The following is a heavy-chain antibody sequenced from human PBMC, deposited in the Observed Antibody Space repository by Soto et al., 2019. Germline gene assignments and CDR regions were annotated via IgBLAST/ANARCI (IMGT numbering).Heavy chain of an antibody. Sequence: SVKVSCKASGGTFSSYAISWVRQAPGQGLEWVGGIIPIFGIANYAQKFQGRVTITADESTSTAYMELSSLRSEDTAVYYCARSDSGSYFSSHYYCYDGMDVWGQGTTVTVSS. CDR1: GGTFSSYA. CDR2: IIPIFGIA. CDR3: ARSDSGSYFSSHYYCYDGMDV. D-gene: IGHD1-26*01. V-gene: IGHV1-69*13. J-gene: IGHJ6*02.